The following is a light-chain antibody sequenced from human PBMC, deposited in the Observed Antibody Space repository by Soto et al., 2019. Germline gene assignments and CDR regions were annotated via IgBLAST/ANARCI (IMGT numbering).Light chain of an antibody. CDR2: DAS. V-gene: IGKV3-11*01. CDR3: QQRSNWPTIT. J-gene: IGKJ5*01. Sequence: EIVLAQSPATPSLSPGERPTLSCRASQSVSRYLACYQQKPGQAPRLLXYDASNRANGIPARFSGSGSGTDFTLTISSLEPEDFAVYYCQQRSNWPTITFGQGTRLEIK. CDR1: QSVSRY.